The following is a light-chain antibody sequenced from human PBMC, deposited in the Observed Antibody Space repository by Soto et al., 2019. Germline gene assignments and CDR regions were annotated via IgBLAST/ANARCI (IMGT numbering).Light chain of an antibody. CDR1: QSIKNY. V-gene: IGKV1-39*01. J-gene: IGKJ2*01. Sequence: DIPMTQSPSSLSAFVGDRVTITCRASQSIKNYLNWYQQKPGQALKLLIYTASTLQGGVPSRFSGSGSGTDFTLTISSLQPEDSATYYCQQSFFMSRTFGQGTKLEVK. CDR2: TAS. CDR3: QQSFFMSRT.